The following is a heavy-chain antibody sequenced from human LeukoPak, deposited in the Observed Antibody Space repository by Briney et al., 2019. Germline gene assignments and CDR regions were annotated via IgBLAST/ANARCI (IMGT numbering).Heavy chain of an antibody. D-gene: IGHD5-24*01. J-gene: IGHJ4*02. V-gene: IGHV4-59*01. Sequence: SETLSLTCTVSGGSISSYYWSWIRQPPPKGLEWIGYIYYSGSTNYNPSLKSRVTISVDTSKNQFSLKLSSVTAADTAVYYCARVGRYGYNLEYFDYWGQGTLVTVSS. CDR1: GGSISSYY. CDR2: IYYSGST. CDR3: ARVGRYGYNLEYFDY.